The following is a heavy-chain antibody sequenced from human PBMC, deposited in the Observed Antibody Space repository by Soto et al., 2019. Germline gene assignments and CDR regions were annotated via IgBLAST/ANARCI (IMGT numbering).Heavy chain of an antibody. CDR3: ARGHGNLDY. V-gene: IGHV4-31*11. CDR1: VGSIISNYW. J-gene: IGHJ4*02. Sequence: SETLSLTCAVSVGSIISNYWWAWIRQHPGKGLEWIGNIYYSAYSGTTYYNPSLKSRITISADTSKNQFSLRLSSVTAADTAVYYCARGHGNLDYWGQGTLVTVSS. CDR2: IYYSAYSGTT.